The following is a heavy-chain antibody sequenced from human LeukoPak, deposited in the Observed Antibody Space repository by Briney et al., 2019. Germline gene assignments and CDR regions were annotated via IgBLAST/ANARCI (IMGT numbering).Heavy chain of an antibody. V-gene: IGHV3-53*01. CDR1: GFIVSGDF. Sequence: PGGSLRLSCAASGFIVSGDFMSWVRQAPGKGLEWVSVIYSDGSTYYADSVKGRFTISRDNSKNTLDLQMTGLRAEDTAVYYCARERGRGRDSPWFDYWGQGTPVTVSP. CDR3: ARERGRGRDSPWFDY. D-gene: IGHD1-26*01. J-gene: IGHJ4*02. CDR2: IYSDGST.